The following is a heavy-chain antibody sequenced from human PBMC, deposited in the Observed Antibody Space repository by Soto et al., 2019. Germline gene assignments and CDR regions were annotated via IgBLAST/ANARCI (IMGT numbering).Heavy chain of an antibody. CDR1: GGSFSGYY. CDR2: INHSGST. V-gene: IGHV4-34*01. Sequence: GGSFSGYYWSWIRQPPGKGLEWIGEINHSGSTNYNPSLKGRVTISVDTSKNQFSLKLSSVTAADTAVYYCARAPQLCIGALSPIENWFDPWGQGTLVTVSS. D-gene: IGHD3-10*01. J-gene: IGHJ5*02. CDR3: ARAPQLCIGALSPIENWFDP.